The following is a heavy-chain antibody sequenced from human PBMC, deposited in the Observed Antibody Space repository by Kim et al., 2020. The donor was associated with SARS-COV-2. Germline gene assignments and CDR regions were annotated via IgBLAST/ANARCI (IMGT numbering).Heavy chain of an antibody. CDR3: ARDSTPLVLPILSYYYYGMDV. Sequence: GGSLRLSCAASGFTFSSYSMNWVRQAPGKGLEWVSSISSSSSYIYYADSVKGRFTISRDNAKNSLYLQMNSLRAEDTAVYYCARDSTPLVLPILSYYYYGMDVWGQGTTVTVSS. CDR2: ISSSSSYI. CDR1: GFTFSSYS. D-gene: IGHD2-8*01. V-gene: IGHV3-21*01. J-gene: IGHJ6*02.